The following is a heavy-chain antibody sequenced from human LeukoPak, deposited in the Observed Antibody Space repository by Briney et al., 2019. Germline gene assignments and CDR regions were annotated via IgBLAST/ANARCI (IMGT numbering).Heavy chain of an antibody. J-gene: IGHJ6*03. Sequence: ASVKVSCKASGYTFTSYYMHWVRQAPGQGLEWMGIINPSGGSTSYAQKLQGRVTMTRDTSTSTVYMELSSLRAEDTAVYYCAKGGHGIGDYYYYMDVWGKGTTVTVSS. CDR1: GYTFTSYY. CDR2: INPSGGST. V-gene: IGHV1-46*01. CDR3: AKGGHGIGDYYYYMDV. D-gene: IGHD3-3*01.